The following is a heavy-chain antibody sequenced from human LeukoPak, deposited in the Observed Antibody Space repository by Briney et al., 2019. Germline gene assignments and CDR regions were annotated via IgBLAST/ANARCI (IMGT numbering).Heavy chain of an antibody. V-gene: IGHV1-69*04. CDR3: ARSRYCSSTSCYMSYYYGMDV. D-gene: IGHD2-2*02. CDR2: IIPILGIA. J-gene: IGHJ6*02. Sequence: GASVKVSCKASGGTFSSYAISWVRQAPGQGLEWMGRIIPILGIANYAQEFQGRVTITADKSTSTAYMELSSLRSEDTAVYYCARSRYCSSTSCYMSYYYGMDVWGQGTTVTVSS. CDR1: GGTFSSYA.